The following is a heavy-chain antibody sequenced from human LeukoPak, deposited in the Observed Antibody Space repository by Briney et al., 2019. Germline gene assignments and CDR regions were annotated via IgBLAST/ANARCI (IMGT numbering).Heavy chain of an antibody. CDR3: PRGQGYCSGDSCTDDAFDI. CDR1: GFSFRNYW. D-gene: IGHD2-15*01. Sequence: GGSLRLSCAASGFSFRNYWMGWVRQAPGKGLEWVANTKPDGSAEYYADSVRGRFTASRDNANNLLYLQMNRLRAEDTAVYYCPRGQGYCSGDSCTDDAFDIWGQGTMVTVSS. V-gene: IGHV3-7*01. CDR2: TKPDGSAE. J-gene: IGHJ3*02.